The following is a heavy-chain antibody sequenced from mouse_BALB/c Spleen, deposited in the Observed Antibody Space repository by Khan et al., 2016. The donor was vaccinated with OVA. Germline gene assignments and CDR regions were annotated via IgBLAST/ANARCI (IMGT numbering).Heavy chain of an antibody. CDR2: INPHIGET. V-gene: IGHV1-20*02. Sequence: VQLKESGPELVKPGASVKISCKASGYSFTGYFMNWVIQSHGKSLEWIGRINPHIGETFYNQKFKGKATLTVDESSSTAHMELRSLASEDSAVYYWARIYGSDFDYVGQGTTLQGSP. CDR3: ARIYGSDFDY. J-gene: IGHJ2*01. CDR1: GYSFTGYF. D-gene: IGHD1-1*01.